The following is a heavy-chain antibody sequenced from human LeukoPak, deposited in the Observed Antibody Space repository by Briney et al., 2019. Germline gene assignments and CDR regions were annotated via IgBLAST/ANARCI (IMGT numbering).Heavy chain of an antibody. CDR1: GFTFSSYG. D-gene: IGHD1-1*01. V-gene: IGHV3-30*02. CDR2: IRYDGSNK. CDR3: AKSRSGSANWALQIFDN. J-gene: IGHJ4*02. Sequence: GGSLRLSCAASGFTFSSYGMHWVRQAPGKGLEWVAFIRYDGSNKYYADSVKGRFTISRDNSKNTLYLQMNSLRAEDTAVYYCAKSRSGSANWALQIFDNWGQGALVTVSS.